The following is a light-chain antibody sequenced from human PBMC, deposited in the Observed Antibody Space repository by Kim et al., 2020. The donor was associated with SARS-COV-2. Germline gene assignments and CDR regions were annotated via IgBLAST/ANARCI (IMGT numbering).Light chain of an antibody. CDR2: DSS. V-gene: IGKV3-20*01. CDR3: QQHGSTTYP. Sequence: PGKRAALACRPSPSVLSNYFAGYQQIPCQAPRLLVYDSSTRHPGIPDRSTGLGSGAASTLTINRPEPDGFAVYYCQQHGSTTYPFGQGTKLE. J-gene: IGKJ2*01. CDR1: PSVLSNY.